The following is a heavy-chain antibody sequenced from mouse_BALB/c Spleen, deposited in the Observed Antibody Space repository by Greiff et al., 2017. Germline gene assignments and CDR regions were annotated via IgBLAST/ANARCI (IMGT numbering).Heavy chain of an antibody. CDR1: GYTFTSYT. D-gene: IGHD2-3*01. CDR3: AREGVYDGYWAMDY. V-gene: IGHV1-4*01. J-gene: IGHJ4*01. Sequence: QVQLQQSGAELARPGASVKMSCKASGYTFTSYTMHWVKQRPGQGLEWIGYINPSSGYTNYNQKFKDKATLTADKSSSTAYMQLSSLTSEDSAVYYCAREGVYDGYWAMDYWGQGTSVTVSS. CDR2: INPSSGYT.